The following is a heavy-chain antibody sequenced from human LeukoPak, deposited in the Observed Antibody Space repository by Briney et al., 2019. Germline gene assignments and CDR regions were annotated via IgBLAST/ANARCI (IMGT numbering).Heavy chain of an antibody. D-gene: IGHD6-13*01. CDR2: ISSTGAST. CDR3: ATVRRQLVDY. Sequence: GGSLRLSCAASGFTFSSYEMNWVRQAPGKGLEWVSYISSTGASTFSADSMKGRFTISRDNAKNSLYLHMNSLRADDTAVYYCATVRRQLVDYWGQGALVTVSP. V-gene: IGHV3-48*03. CDR1: GFTFSSYE. J-gene: IGHJ4*02.